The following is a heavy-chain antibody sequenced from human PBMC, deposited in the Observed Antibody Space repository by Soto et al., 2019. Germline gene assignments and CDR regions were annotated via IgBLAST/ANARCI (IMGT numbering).Heavy chain of an antibody. Sequence: ASVKVSCKASGYTFTSYGISWVRQAPGQGLEWMGWISAYNGNTNYAQKLQGRVTMTTDTSTSTAYMELSSLRSEDTAVYYCASVSEGVGSLVRGVITSMSAFDIWGQGTMVTVSS. CDR1: GYTFTSYG. J-gene: IGHJ3*02. CDR2: ISAYNGNT. CDR3: ASVSEGVGSLVRGVITSMSAFDI. D-gene: IGHD3-10*01. V-gene: IGHV1-18*01.